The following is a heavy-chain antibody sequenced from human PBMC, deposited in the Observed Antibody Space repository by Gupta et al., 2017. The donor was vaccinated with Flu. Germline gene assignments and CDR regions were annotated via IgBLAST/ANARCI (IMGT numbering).Heavy chain of an antibody. CDR1: GYTFSNHG. CDR3: ARYRVSGLRACDF. Sequence: QVQLVQSTGEVKKPGASVKVSCKASGYTFSNHGIAWVRQAPGQGLEWMGWISGYNGNTNYAQNFQGRVTMTTDTSTTTAYMELRSLRSDDTAMYYCARYRVSGLRACDFWGQGTPVTVSS. D-gene: IGHD3-10*01. J-gene: IGHJ4*02. V-gene: IGHV1-18*04. CDR2: ISGYNGNT.